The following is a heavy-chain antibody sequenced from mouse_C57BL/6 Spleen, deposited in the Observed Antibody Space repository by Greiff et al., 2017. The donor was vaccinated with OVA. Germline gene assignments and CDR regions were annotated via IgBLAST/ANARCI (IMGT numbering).Heavy chain of an antibody. CDR2: ISDGGSYT. Sequence: DVMLVESGGGLVKPGGSLKLSCAASGFTFSSYAMSWVRQTPEKRLEWVATISDGGSYTYYPDNVKGRFPISRDNAKNNLYLQMSHLKSEDTAMYYCARENYYGSRTFAYWGQGTLVTVSA. D-gene: IGHD1-1*01. CDR1: GFTFSSYA. CDR3: ARENYYGSRTFAY. V-gene: IGHV5-4*01. J-gene: IGHJ3*01.